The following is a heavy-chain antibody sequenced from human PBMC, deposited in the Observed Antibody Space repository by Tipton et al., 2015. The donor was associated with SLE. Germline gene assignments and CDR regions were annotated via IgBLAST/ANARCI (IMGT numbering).Heavy chain of an antibody. D-gene: IGHD2-2*01. CDR2: ITSGGRTI. J-gene: IGHJ6*02. V-gene: IGHV3-11*01. Sequence: SLRLSCAASGFIFNDYYMHWIRQAPGKGLEWVSYITSGGRTISFTASVKGRFSVSRDNAKNSLYLQMNNLRPEDTALYYCAKDIRQRSSRNFFYGLDVWGRGTTVTVSS. CDR1: GFIFNDYY. CDR3: AKDIRQRSSRNFFYGLDV.